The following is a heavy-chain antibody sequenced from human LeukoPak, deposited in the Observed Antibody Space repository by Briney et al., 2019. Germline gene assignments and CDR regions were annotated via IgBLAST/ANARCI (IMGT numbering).Heavy chain of an antibody. CDR3: ARLRVPYSYGYDY. V-gene: IGHV4-39*01. CDR1: GGSISSCSYY. Sequence: SETLSLTCTVSGGSISSCSYYWGWIRQPPGKGLEWIGSIYYSGSTYYNPSLKSRVTISVDTSKNQFSLKLSSVTAADTAVYYCARLRVPYSYGYDYWGQGTLVTVSS. D-gene: IGHD5-18*01. CDR2: IYYSGST. J-gene: IGHJ4*02.